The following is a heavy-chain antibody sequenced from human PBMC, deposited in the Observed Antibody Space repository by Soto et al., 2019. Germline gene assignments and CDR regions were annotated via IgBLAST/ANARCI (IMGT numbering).Heavy chain of an antibody. D-gene: IGHD3-22*01. CDR1: GFTFSDYY. V-gene: IGHV3-11*01. J-gene: IGHJ6*02. Sequence: QVQLVESGGGLVKPGGSLRLSCAASGFTFSDYYMSWIRQAPGKGLEYISYISNGGSFIYYADSVKGRFTITRDTAKTSLYLQVNSVSAEDTALYYGARHRSYEGSVPGYGMDVWGQGSTVTVSS. CDR2: ISNGGSFI. CDR3: ARHRSYEGSVPGYGMDV.